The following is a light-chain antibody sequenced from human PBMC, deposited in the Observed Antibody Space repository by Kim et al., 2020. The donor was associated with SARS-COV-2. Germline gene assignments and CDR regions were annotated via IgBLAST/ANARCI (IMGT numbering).Light chain of an antibody. CDR2: GKN. CDR1: SLRSHY. J-gene: IGLJ1*01. Sequence: LGQTVRITYQGDSLRSHYASWYQQKLGQAPVLVTYGKNNRPSGIPDRFSGSSSGNTASLTITGAQAEDEADYYCSSRDSSSNHYVFGPGTKVTVL. CDR3: SSRDSSSNHYV. V-gene: IGLV3-19*01.